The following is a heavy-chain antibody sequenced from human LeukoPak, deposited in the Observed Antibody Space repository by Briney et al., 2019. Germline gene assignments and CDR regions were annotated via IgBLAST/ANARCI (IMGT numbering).Heavy chain of an antibody. J-gene: IGHJ4*02. Sequence: GGSLRLSCAASGFTFDDYAMHWVRQAPGKGLEWVSLISGDGGSTYYAGSVKGRFTISRDNSKNSLYLQMNSLRTEDTALYYCAKDSQWELLSPSQKFDYWGQGTLVTVSS. V-gene: IGHV3-43*02. CDR1: GFTFDDYA. D-gene: IGHD1-26*01. CDR2: ISGDGGST. CDR3: AKDSQWELLSPSQKFDY.